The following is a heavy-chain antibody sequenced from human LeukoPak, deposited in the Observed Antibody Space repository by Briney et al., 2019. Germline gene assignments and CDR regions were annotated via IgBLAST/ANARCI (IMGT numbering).Heavy chain of an antibody. D-gene: IGHD6-19*01. CDR2: IIPILGIA. V-gene: IGHV1-69*04. CDR1: GGTFSSYA. Sequence: SVKVSCKASGGTFSSYAISWVRQAPGQGLEWMGRIIPILGIANYAQKFQGRVTITADKSTSTAYMELSSLRSEDTAVYYCASSLGAWLVIDHWGQGTLVTVSS. J-gene: IGHJ4*02. CDR3: ASSLGAWLVIDH.